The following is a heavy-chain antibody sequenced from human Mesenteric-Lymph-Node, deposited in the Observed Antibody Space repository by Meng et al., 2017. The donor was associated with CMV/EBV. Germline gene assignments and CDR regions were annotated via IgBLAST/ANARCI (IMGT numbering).Heavy chain of an antibody. CDR3: AKGGYDFWSGYYPSFGMDV. CDR1: GFTFSSYS. J-gene: IGHJ6*02. V-gene: IGHV3-23*01. D-gene: IGHD3-3*01. Sequence: GGSLRLSCAASGFTFSSYSMNWVRQAPGKGLEWVSAISGSGGSTYYADSVKGRFTISRDNSKNTLYLQMNSLRAEDTAVYYCAKGGYDFWSGYYPSFGMDVWGQGTTVTVSS. CDR2: ISGSGGST.